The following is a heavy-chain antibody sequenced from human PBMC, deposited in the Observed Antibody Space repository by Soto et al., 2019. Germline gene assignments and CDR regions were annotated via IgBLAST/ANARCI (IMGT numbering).Heavy chain of an antibody. V-gene: IGHV4-61*01. CDR1: GGSMTTGSYF. Sequence: SETLSLTCNVSGGSMTTGSYFWSWIRQPPGKGLEWIGYVFRSGSINYSPSFKSRVTISIDTSKNQFSLMLKSVTAADTAVYFCARARNRYFDYWGQGALVTVSS. CDR2: VFRSGSI. D-gene: IGHD1-1*01. CDR3: ARARNRYFDY. J-gene: IGHJ4*02.